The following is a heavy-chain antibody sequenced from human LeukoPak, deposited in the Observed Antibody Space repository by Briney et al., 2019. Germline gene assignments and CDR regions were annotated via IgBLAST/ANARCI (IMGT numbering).Heavy chain of an antibody. CDR1: GGSFSDFY. Sequence: SETLSLTCAVYGGSFSDFYWSWIRQSPGKGLEWIGEINHSGSTDYSPSLKSRVTISVDTSKNQLSLRLNSVTAADTAVYYCARGLSGIFVRTYMDVWGKGTTVTVSS. D-gene: IGHD1-14*01. V-gene: IGHV4-34*01. J-gene: IGHJ6*03. CDR2: INHSGST. CDR3: ARGLSGIFVRTYMDV.